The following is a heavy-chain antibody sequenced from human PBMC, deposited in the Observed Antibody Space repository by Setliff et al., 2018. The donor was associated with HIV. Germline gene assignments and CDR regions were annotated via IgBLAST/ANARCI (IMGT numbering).Heavy chain of an antibody. Sequence: GGSLRLSCTASGFTFSSYSVNWVRQAPGKGLEWVAFISGNGGAINYADSVKGRFTISRDNAKNSMYLQMNGLRAEDTAVYYCARGPTTVTNYYYYYMDVWGKGTTVTVSS. CDR3: ARGPTTVTNYYYYYMDV. CDR2: ISGNGGAI. CDR1: GFTFSSYS. V-gene: IGHV3-48*01. J-gene: IGHJ6*03. D-gene: IGHD4-17*01.